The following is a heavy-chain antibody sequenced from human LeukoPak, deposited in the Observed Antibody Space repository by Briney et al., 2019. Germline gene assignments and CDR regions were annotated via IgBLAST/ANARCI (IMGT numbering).Heavy chain of an antibody. Sequence: ASVKVSCKASGYTFTSYGISWVRQAPGQGLEWMGWISAYNGNTNYAQKFQGRVTMTRDTSTSTVYMELSSLRSEDTAVYYCARALARSGYFSPDAFDIWGQGTMVTVSS. V-gene: IGHV1-18*01. CDR1: GYTFTSYG. D-gene: IGHD3-22*01. CDR3: ARALARSGYFSPDAFDI. J-gene: IGHJ3*02. CDR2: ISAYNGNT.